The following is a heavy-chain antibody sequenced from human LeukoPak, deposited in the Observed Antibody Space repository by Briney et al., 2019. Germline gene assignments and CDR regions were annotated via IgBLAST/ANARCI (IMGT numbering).Heavy chain of an antibody. V-gene: IGHV4-31*03. Sequence: SETLSLTCTVSGGSISSGGYYWSWIRQHPGKGLEWIGYIYYSGSTYYNPSLKSRVTISVDTSKNQFSLKLSSVTAADTAVYYCARDVVVTAIRFWGQGTLVTVSS. CDR3: ARDVVVTAIRF. CDR1: GGSISSGGYY. J-gene: IGHJ4*02. CDR2: IYYSGST. D-gene: IGHD2-21*02.